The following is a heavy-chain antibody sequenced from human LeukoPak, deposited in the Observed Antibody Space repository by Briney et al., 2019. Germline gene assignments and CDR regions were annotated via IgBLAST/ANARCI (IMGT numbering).Heavy chain of an antibody. J-gene: IGHJ4*02. CDR1: GYIFTSYW. Sequence: GESLKISCKGSGYIFTSYWIAWLRQMPGKGLEWMGIIYPGDSNTKYSPSFQGQVIISADKSISTAYLQRSSLKASDTAMYYCARGVYYGSGRSYYFDYWGQGTLVTVSS. CDR2: IYPGDSNT. CDR3: ARGVYYGSGRSYYFDY. V-gene: IGHV5-51*01. D-gene: IGHD3-10*01.